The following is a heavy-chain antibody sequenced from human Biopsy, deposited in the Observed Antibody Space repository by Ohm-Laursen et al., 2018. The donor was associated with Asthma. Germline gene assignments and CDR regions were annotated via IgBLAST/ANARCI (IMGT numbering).Heavy chain of an antibody. V-gene: IGHV3-69-1*01. CDR2: ISSSSTI. Sequence: SLRLSCTASGFSFSDYYMTWMRQAPGKGLEWVSYISSSSTIYYADSVKGRFTISRDNAKNSLYLQMNSLRDEDTAVYYCARKARHGDYDFDYWGQGTLVTVSP. J-gene: IGHJ4*02. CDR3: ARKARHGDYDFDY. D-gene: IGHD4-17*01. CDR1: GFSFSDYY.